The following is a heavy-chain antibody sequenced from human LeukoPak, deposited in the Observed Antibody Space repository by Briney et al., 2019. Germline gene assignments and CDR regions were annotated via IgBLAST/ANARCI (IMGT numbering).Heavy chain of an antibody. CDR2: IWYDGSQK. J-gene: IGHJ4*02. V-gene: IGHV3-33*01. CDR3: ARGGVYDSSGYSLVFDY. D-gene: IGHD3-22*01. CDR1: GIPFSSYG. Sequence: PGGSLRLSCAASGIPFSSYGMHWVRQAPGKGLEWVAVIWYDGSQKYYADFVKGRFTISRHNSKNTLYLQMNSLRAEDTAVYYCARGGVYDSSGYSLVFDYWGQGTLVTVSS.